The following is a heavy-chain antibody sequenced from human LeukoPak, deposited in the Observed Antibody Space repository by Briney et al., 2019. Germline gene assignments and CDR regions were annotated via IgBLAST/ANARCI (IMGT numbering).Heavy chain of an antibody. CDR3: ARDSPRLSY. CDR2: INSGSTTI. V-gene: IGHV3-48*01. CDR1: GFIFSSYS. J-gene: IGHJ4*02. Sequence: GGSLRLSCEASGFIFSSYSMNWVRQAPGKGLEWISKINSGSTTIYYKDSVRGRFTISRDNAKNSLSLQMNNLRVEDTAVYYCARDSPRLSYWGQGTLVTVSS.